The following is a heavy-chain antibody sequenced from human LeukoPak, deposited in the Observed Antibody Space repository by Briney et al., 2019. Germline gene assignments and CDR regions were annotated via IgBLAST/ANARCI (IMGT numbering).Heavy chain of an antibody. D-gene: IGHD4-17*01. Sequence: ASVKVSCKASGGTFSSYTISWVRQAPGQGLEWMGRIILILGIANYAQKFQGRVTITADKSTSTAYMELSSLRSEDTAVYYCARVPPRTTVTTPRDYYGMDVWGQGTTVTVSS. V-gene: IGHV1-69*02. CDR3: ARVPPRTTVTTPRDYYGMDV. J-gene: IGHJ6*02. CDR1: GGTFSSYT. CDR2: IILILGIA.